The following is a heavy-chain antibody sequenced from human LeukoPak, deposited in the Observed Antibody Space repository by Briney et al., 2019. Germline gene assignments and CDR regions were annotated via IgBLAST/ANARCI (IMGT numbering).Heavy chain of an antibody. CDR2: INYSGST. CDR1: GGSFSGYY. Sequence: PSETLSLTCADYGGSFSGYYWSWIRQPPGKGLEWIGEINYSGSTNYNPSLKGRVTISVGTSKNQFSLKLSSVTAADTAVYYCARGGDSSAYYLLDAFDIWGQGTMVTVSS. V-gene: IGHV4-34*01. D-gene: IGHD3-22*01. J-gene: IGHJ3*02. CDR3: ARGGDSSAYYLLDAFDI.